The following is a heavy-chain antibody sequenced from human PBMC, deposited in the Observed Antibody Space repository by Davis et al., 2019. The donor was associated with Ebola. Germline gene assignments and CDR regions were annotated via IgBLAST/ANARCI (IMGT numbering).Heavy chain of an antibody. V-gene: IGHV3-74*01. D-gene: IGHD1-14*01. CDR1: GFTFTSYW. CDR3: AKPPPGPGVGPSYAMDV. J-gene: IGHJ6*02. Sequence: LSLTCAASGFTFTSYWMHWVRQAPGKGLVWVSRIDTDGSTTRYADSVKGRFTTSRDNAKNTLYLQMNSLRAEDTAVYYCAKPPPGPGVGPSYAMDVWGQGTTVTVSS. CDR2: IDTDGSTT.